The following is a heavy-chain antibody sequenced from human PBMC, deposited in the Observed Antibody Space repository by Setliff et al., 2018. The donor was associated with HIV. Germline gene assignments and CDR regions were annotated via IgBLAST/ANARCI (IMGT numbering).Heavy chain of an antibody. CDR2: IYYSGKI. CDR3: ARVELLSFGETLRPSGFDI. CDR1: GGSISSGGYS. Sequence: SETLSLTCTVSGGSISSGGYSWSWSRQPPGKGLEWIGYIYYSGKIYYNRSLKSRITISLDRSKNQFSPNLTSVTAADTAVYYCARVELLSFGETLRPSGFDIWGQGAVVTVSS. J-gene: IGHJ3*02. D-gene: IGHD3-10*01. V-gene: IGHV4-30-2*01.